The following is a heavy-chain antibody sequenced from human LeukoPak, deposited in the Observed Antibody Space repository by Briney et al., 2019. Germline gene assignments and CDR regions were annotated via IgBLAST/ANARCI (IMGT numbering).Heavy chain of an antibody. J-gene: IGHJ5*02. D-gene: IGHD6-6*01. Sequence: GGSLRLSCAASGFTFSDYYMSWIRQAPGKGLEWVSYISSSGSTIYYADSVKGRFTISRDNAKNSLYLQMNSLRAEDTAVYYCARGEYSSSPGSNWFDPWGQGTLVTVSS. CDR1: GFTFSDYY. V-gene: IGHV3-11*01. CDR3: ARGEYSSSPGSNWFDP. CDR2: ISSSGSTI.